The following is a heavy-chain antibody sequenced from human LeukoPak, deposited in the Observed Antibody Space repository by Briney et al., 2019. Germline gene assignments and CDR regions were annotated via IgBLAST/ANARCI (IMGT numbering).Heavy chain of an antibody. CDR1: RFTFSNYG. CDR3: AKGARGYFDY. Sequence: GGTLRLSCAASRFTFSNYGMSWVRQAPGKGLEWVSAISGSGGSTYYADSVKGRFTIPRDNSKNTLYLQMYSLRAEDTAVYYCAKGARGYFDYWGQGTLVTVSS. J-gene: IGHJ4*02. D-gene: IGHD3-10*01. V-gene: IGHV3-23*01. CDR2: ISGSGGST.